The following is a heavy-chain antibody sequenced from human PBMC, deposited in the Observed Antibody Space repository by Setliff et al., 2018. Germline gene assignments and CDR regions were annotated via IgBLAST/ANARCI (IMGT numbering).Heavy chain of an antibody. D-gene: IGHD3-22*01. CDR2: ISTSSSTI. V-gene: IGHV3-48*01. Sequence: GGSLRLSCVASGFTFSSHGMTWVRLAPGKGLEWISYISTSSSTIYYADPVKGRFTISRDNANHTLYLQMNSLRADDTAVYYCARLALTGYDSSGYYYALDYYYYMDVWGKGTTVTVSS. J-gene: IGHJ6*03. CDR1: GFTFSSHG. CDR3: ARLALTGYDSSGYYYALDYYYYMDV.